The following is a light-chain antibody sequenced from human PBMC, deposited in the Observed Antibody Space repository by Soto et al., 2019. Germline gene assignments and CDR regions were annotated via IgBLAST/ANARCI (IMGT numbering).Light chain of an antibody. J-gene: IGLJ2*01. CDR2: LNSDGSH. V-gene: IGLV4-69*01. CDR1: SGHSSYA. CDR3: QTWGTGIQV. Sequence: QSVLTQSPSASASLGASVKLTCTLSSGHSSYAIAWHQQQPEKGPRYLMKLNSDGSHSKGDGIPDRFSGSSSGAERYLTISSLQSEVEADYYCQTWGTGIQVFGGGPMVTVL.